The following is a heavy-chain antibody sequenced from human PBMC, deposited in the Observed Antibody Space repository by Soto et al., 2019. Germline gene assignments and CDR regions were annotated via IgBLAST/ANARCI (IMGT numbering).Heavy chain of an antibody. CDR2: ISGSGGST. Sequence: QPGGSLRLSCAASGFTFSSYAMSWVRQAPGKGLEWVSAISGSGGSTYYADSVKGRFTISRDNSKNTLYLQMNSLRAEDTAVYYCAKAGGSGSSSQPDYWGQGTLVTVSS. D-gene: IGHD6-6*01. CDR1: GFTFSSYA. J-gene: IGHJ4*02. V-gene: IGHV3-23*01. CDR3: AKAGGSGSSSQPDY.